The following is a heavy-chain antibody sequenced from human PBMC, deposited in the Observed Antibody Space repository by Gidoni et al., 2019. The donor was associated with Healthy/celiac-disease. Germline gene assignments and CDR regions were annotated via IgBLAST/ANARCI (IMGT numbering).Heavy chain of an antibody. CDR3: ARIEYSSGWYNWFDP. V-gene: IGHV4-39*01. D-gene: IGHD6-19*01. CDR1: GGSISSSSYY. Sequence: QLQLQESGPGLVKPSETLYITCTVSGGSISSSSYYWGWIRQPPGQGLEWIGSIYYSGSTYYNQYLKSRVTISVDTSKNQFSLKLSSVTAADTAVYYCARIEYSSGWYNWFDPWGQGTLVTVSS. CDR2: IYYSGST. J-gene: IGHJ5*02.